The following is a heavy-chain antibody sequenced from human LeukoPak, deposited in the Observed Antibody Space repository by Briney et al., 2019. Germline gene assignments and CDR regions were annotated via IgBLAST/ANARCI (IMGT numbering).Heavy chain of an antibody. CDR1: GYTFTGYY. D-gene: IGHD2-8*01. V-gene: IGHV1-2*02. CDR2: INPNSGGT. CDR3: ARGRVKCTNGVCHEGLGY. J-gene: IGHJ4*02. Sequence: ASVKVSCKASGYTFTGYYMHWVRQAPGQGLEWMGWINPNSGGTNYAQKFRGRVTMTRDTSISTAYMELSRLRSDDTAVYYCARGRVKCTNGVCHEGLGYWGQGTLVTVSS.